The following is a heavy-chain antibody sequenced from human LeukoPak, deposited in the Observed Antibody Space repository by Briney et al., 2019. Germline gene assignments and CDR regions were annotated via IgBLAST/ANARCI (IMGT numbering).Heavy chain of an antibody. CDR1: GYSFTDYY. V-gene: IGHV1-2*02. D-gene: IGHD4-17*01. J-gene: IGHJ4*02. CDR2: INPNSGGT. Sequence: ASVKVSCKASGYSFTDYYIHWVRQAPGQGLEWMGWINPNSGGTNSAQKFQGRITMTRNTSITTAYMELSSLRSEDTAVYYCARGNKDYGDYARGLSDYWGQGTLVTVSS. CDR3: ARGNKDYGDYARGLSDY.